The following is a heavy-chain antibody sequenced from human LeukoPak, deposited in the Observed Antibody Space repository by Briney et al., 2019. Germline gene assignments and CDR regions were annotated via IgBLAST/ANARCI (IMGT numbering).Heavy chain of an antibody. CDR3: ARTMSGLALLSFFDI. CDR2: ISSSSSTI. CDR1: GFTFSSYS. Sequence: GGSLRLSCAASGFTFSSYSMNWVRQAPGKGLEWVSYISSSSSTIYYADSVKGRFTISRDNSKNTLYLQMNSLRAEDTAVYYCARTMSGLALLSFFDIWGQGTMVTVSS. J-gene: IGHJ3*02. D-gene: IGHD5-12*01. V-gene: IGHV3-48*01.